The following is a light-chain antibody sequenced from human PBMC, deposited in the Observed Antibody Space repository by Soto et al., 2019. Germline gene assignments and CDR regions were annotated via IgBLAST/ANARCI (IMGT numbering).Light chain of an antibody. Sequence: DIQMTQSPSTLSASVGHIVTITCRASQNINNWLAWYQQKAGKAPKLLIYDGSSLESGVPSRFSGSGSGTEFTLNISSLQPDDFATYYCHQYNSYFQTFGQGTKVDIK. CDR2: DGS. V-gene: IGKV1-5*01. J-gene: IGKJ1*01. CDR3: HQYNSYFQT. CDR1: QNINNW.